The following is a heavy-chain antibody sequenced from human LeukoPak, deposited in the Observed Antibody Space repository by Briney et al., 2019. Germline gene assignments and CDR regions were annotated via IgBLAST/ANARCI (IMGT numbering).Heavy chain of an antibody. V-gene: IGHV5-51*01. D-gene: IGHD5-24*01. CDR1: GYSFSSYW. CDR3: ARGEGGYNYAF. J-gene: IGHJ4*02. CDR2: INPADSDT. Sequence: GESLKISCKASGYSFSSYWIAWVRQIPGKGLEWMGIINPADSDTRYSLSIQGQVTISADRSISTAHLQWSSLKASDTAIYYCARGEGGYNYAFWGQGTLVSVSS.